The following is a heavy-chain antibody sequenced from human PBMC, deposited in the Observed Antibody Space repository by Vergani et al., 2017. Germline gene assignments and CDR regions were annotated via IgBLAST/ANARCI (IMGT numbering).Heavy chain of an antibody. D-gene: IGHD3-16*01. Sequence: QVQLVQSGAEVKKPGASVKVSCKASGYTFTSYGISWVRQAPGQGLEWMGRIIPILGIANYAQKFQGRVTITADKSTSSAYMELSSLRSEDTAVYYCEVDWGSNFDYWGQGTLVTVSS. J-gene: IGHJ4*02. CDR3: EVDWGSNFDY. CDR1: GYTFTSYG. CDR2: IIPILGIA. V-gene: IGHV1-69*04.